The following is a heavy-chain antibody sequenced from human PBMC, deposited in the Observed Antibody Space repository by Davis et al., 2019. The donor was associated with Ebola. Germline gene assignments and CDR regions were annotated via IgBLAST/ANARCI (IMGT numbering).Heavy chain of an antibody. CDR1: GGTFSSYA. J-gene: IGHJ6*02. CDR2: IIPIFGTA. CDR3: ASQAARNYYYYYGMDV. V-gene: IGHV1-69*13. Sequence: SVKVSCKASGGTFSSYAISWVRQAPGQGLEWMGRIIPIFGTANYAQKFQGRVTITADESTSTAYMELSSLRSEDTAVYYCASQAARNYYYYYGMDVWGQGTTVTVSS. D-gene: IGHD6-6*01.